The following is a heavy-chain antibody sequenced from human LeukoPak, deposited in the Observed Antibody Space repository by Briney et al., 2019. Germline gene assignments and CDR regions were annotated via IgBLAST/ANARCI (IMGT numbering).Heavy chain of an antibody. V-gene: IGHV3-15*01. CDR2: IKSKTDGGTT. D-gene: IGHD2-15*01. CDR3: TTGGRIYCSGGSCYHFDY. Sequence: GGSLRLSCTTSGFTFSNAWMSWVRQAPGKGLEWVGRIKSKTDGGTTDYAAPVKGRFTISRDDSKNTLYLQMISLKTEDTAVYYCTTGGRIYCSGGSCYHFDYWGQGTLVTVSS. J-gene: IGHJ4*02. CDR1: GFTFSNAW.